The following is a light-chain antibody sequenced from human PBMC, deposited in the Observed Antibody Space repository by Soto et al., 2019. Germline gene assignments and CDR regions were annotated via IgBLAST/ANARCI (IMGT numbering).Light chain of an antibody. CDR1: QDISNF. J-gene: IGKJ4*01. CDR2: DVS. Sequence: DIQMTHSPSSLSASLGDRGTVTCQASQDISNFLNWYHQTPGKAPRLLIYDVSSLQPGVASRFSGSGSGTDFSLIINSLQPEDIGTFYCQQYDKQPVTFGGRTKVDIK. CDR3: QQYDKQPVT. V-gene: IGKV1-33*01.